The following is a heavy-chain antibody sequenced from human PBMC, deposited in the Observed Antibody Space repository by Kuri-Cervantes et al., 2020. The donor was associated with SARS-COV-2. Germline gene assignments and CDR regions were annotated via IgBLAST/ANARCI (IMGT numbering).Heavy chain of an antibody. D-gene: IGHD3-3*01. V-gene: IGHV4-30-2*01. CDR2: IYRSGST. Sequence: SETLSLTCTVSGGSISSGGYYWSWIRQPPGKGLEWIGYIYRSGSTYYNPSLKSRVTISVDRSKNQFSLKLSSVTAADTAVYYCARASTTIYGVLIMLFSSNAFAIWGQGTLVTVSS. CDR1: GGSISSGGYY. J-gene: IGHJ3*02. CDR3: ARASTTIYGVLIMLFSSNAFAI.